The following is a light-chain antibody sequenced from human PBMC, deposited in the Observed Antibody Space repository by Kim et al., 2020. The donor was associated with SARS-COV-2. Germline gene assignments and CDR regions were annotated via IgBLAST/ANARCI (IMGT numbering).Light chain of an antibody. CDR3: QNSYITPFT. J-gene: IGKJ3*01. CDR2: AVS. CDR1: QSISRH. Sequence: DIQMTQSPSSLSASVGDRVTITCRTTQSISRHLNWYQQKPGRAPKLLISAVSTLQVGVPSRFSGSGSETDFTLTISSLQPEDFATYFFQNSYITPFTFCPGT. V-gene: IGKV1-39*01.